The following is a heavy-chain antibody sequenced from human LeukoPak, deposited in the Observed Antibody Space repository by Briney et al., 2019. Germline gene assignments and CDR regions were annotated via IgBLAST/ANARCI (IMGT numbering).Heavy chain of an antibody. J-gene: IGHJ4*02. D-gene: IGHD1-14*01. Sequence: GGSLRLSCPGSGFTFGGYGMHWFRQPPGKGLEWVAVIAYDGSRAFYADSVKGRFTISRDNSKNTMSVQMDDLRAEDTAVYYCTRYNNDHFDYWGQGTLVTVSS. CDR2: IAYDGSRA. CDR3: TRYNNDHFDY. CDR1: GFTFGGYG. V-gene: IGHV3-33*01.